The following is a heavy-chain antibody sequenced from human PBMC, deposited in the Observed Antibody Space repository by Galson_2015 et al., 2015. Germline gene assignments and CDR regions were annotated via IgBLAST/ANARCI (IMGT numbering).Heavy chain of an antibody. D-gene: IGHD4-17*01. J-gene: IGHJ5*02. CDR2: INPNSGGT. CDR1: GYTFTGYY. CDR3: AREGSYGDYVWNWFDP. V-gene: IGHV1-2*06. Sequence: SVKVSCKASGYTFTGYYMHWVRQAPGQGLEWMGRINPNSGGTNYAQKFQGRVTMTRDTSISTAYMELSRLRSDDTAVYYCAREGSYGDYVWNWFDPWGQGTLVTVSS.